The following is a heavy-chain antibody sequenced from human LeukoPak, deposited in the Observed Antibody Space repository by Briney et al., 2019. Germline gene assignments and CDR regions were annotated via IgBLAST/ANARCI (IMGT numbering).Heavy chain of an antibody. D-gene: IGHD6-19*01. CDR2: INHSGST. CDR3: ARDLRSSGWYVFDH. Sequence: SETLSLTCAVYGGWFSGYYWSWIRQPPGKGLEWIGEINHSGSTNYNPSLKSRVTISVDTSNNQFSLKLSSVTAADTAVYYCARDLRSSGWYVFDHWGQGALVTVSS. V-gene: IGHV4-34*01. CDR1: GGWFSGYY. J-gene: IGHJ4*02.